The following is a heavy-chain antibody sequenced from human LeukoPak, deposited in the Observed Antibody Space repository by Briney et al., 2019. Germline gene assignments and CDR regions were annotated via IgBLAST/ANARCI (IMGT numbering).Heavy chain of an antibody. J-gene: IGHJ4*02. CDR3: ARNPYRGFSYGFDF. V-gene: IGHV3-48*04. CDR2: ISSSTTTI. Sequence: GGSLRRSCAASGFTFSSYGLNWVRETPGKGLEWVSYISSSTTTIYYADSVKGRFTISRDNAKNSLYLQMNSLRVGDTVVFYYARNPYRGFSYGFDFWGQGALVTVSS. CDR1: GFTFSSYG. D-gene: IGHD5-18*01.